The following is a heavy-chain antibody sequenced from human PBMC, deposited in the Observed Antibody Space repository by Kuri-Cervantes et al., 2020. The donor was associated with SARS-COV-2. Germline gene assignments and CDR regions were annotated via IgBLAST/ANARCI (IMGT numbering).Heavy chain of an antibody. D-gene: IGHD2-15*01. J-gene: IGHJ6*02. CDR2: ISAYNGNT. Sequence: ASVKVSCKASGYTFTSYGISWVRQAPGQGLEWMGWISAYNGNTNYAQKLQGRVTMTTDTSTSTAYMGLRSLRSDDTAVYYCATRGGVYCSGGSCYSDYYYYGMDVWGQGTTVTVSS. CDR1: GYTFTSYG. CDR3: ATRGGVYCSGGSCYSDYYYYGMDV. V-gene: IGHV1-18*01.